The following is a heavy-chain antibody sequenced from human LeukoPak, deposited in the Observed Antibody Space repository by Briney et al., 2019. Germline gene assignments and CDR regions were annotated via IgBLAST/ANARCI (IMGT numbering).Heavy chain of an antibody. D-gene: IGHD1-26*01. Sequence: SETLSLTCTVSGASVSSASYWSWIRQPPGKGVEWIAHIYNGVNTNYNPSLKSRVTMSVDTSKNQFSLRLNSVTAADTAVYYCARSRAFNSGAFDPWGQGSLVTVSS. V-gene: IGHV4-61*01. J-gene: IGHJ5*02. CDR1: GASVSSASY. CDR2: IYNGVNT. CDR3: ARSRAFNSGAFDP.